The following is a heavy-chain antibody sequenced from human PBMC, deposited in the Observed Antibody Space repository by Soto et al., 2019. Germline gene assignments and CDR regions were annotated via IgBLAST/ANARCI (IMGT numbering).Heavy chain of an antibody. CDR2: IYWDDDK. J-gene: IGHJ4*02. CDR3: AHRVLRTVFGLVTTTAIYFDF. D-gene: IGHD3-3*01. CDR1: GFSLTTSGVG. V-gene: IGHV2-5*02. Sequence: QITLNESGPTVVRPTETLTLTCRFSGFSLTTSGVGVGWIRQSPGKAPEWLALIYWDDDKRYSASLKSRLTLHQGNSQKPVVLAVSELEPTETTTYYCAHRVLRTVFGLVTTTAIYFDFWGQGTPVAVSS.